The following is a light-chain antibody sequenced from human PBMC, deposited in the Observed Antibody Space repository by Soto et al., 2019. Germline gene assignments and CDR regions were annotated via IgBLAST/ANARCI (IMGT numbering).Light chain of an antibody. CDR1: SSDVGAYNY. CDR2: DVT. Sequence: QSALTQPASVSGSPGQSVTISCSGSSSDVGAYNYVSWYQRHPGKAPKLMIYDVTNRPSGVSNRFSGSKSGNTASLTISGLHDEADAVYFCSSDTSSSTVVFGGGTKLTVL. CDR3: SSDTSSSTVV. V-gene: IGLV2-14*01. J-gene: IGLJ3*02.